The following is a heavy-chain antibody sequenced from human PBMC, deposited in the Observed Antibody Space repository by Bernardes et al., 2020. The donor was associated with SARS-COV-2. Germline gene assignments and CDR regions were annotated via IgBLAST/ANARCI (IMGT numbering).Heavy chain of an antibody. CDR2: IRGSGGNT. CDR1: GFTFSSYA. J-gene: IGHJ6*02. D-gene: IGHD1-1*01. Sequence: GGSLRLSCAASGFTFSSYAMSWVRQAPGKGLEWVSAIRGSGGNTYYADSVKGRFTISRDNSKNTLYLQMNSLRAEDTAVYYCAKRLSLDSNTNYYYGMDVWGQGTTVTVSS. CDR3: AKRLSLDSNTNYYYGMDV. V-gene: IGHV3-23*01.